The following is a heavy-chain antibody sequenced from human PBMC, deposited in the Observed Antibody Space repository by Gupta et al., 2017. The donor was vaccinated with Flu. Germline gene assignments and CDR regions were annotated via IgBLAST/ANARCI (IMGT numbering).Heavy chain of an antibody. V-gene: IGHV3-13*01. CDR3: ARGGVVTPLWYFDL. CDR1: GFTFSSYD. J-gene: IGHJ2*01. D-gene: IGHD2-21*02. Sequence: EVQLVESGGGLVQPGVSLRLSCAASGFTFSSYDMHWVRQATGKGLEWVSAIGTAGDTYYPGSVKGRFTISRENAKNSLYLQMNSLRAGDTAVYYCARGGVVTPLWYFDLWGRGTLVTVSS. CDR2: IGTAGDT.